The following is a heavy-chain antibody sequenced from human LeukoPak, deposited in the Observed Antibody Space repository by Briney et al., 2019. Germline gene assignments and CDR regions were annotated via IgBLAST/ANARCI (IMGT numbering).Heavy chain of an antibody. CDR2: ISYDGSNK. CDR1: GFTFSSYG. J-gene: IGHJ6*02. Sequence: GGSLRLSCAASGFTFSSYGMHWVRQAPGKGLEWVAVISYDGSNKYYADSVKGRFTISRDNSKNTLYLQMNSLRAEDTAVYYCAAGTTRIRIDYYYYYYGMDVWGQGTTVTVSS. D-gene: IGHD4-17*01. V-gene: IGHV3-30*03. CDR3: AAGTTRIRIDYYYYYYGMDV.